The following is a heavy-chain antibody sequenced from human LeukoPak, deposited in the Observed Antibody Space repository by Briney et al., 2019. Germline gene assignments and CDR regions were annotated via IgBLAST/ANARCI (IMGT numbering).Heavy chain of an antibody. J-gene: IGHJ5*02. CDR1: GYTFTGYY. D-gene: IGHD2-21*02. CDR2: INPNSGGT. Sequence: ASVKVSCKASGYTFTGYYMHWVRQAPGQGLEWMGWINPNSGGTNYAQKFQGRVTMTRDTSISTACMELSRLRSDDTAVYYCARGLGFVVVTAISPNWFDPWGQGTLVTVSS. CDR3: ARGLGFVVVTAISPNWFDP. V-gene: IGHV1-2*02.